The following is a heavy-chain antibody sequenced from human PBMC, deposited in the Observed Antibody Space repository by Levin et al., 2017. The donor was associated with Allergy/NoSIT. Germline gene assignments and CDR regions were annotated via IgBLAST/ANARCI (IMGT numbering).Heavy chain of an antibody. J-gene: IGHJ3*02. CDR3: AKDGGGLLGIGEILAAVDI. CDR2: ISFDGTYK. V-gene: IGHV3-30*18. D-gene: IGHD3-10*01. Sequence: GGSLRLSCAASGFRFRTYAMHWVRQTPGKGLEWLAVISFDGTYKYYLDSVKGRFTISRDNSKSTLDLQMNSLIPEDTGIYYCAKDGGGLLGIGEILAAVDIWEQGTLVTVSP. CDR1: GFRFRTYA.